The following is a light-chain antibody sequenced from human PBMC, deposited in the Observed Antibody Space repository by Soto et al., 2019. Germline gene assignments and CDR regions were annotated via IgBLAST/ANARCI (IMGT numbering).Light chain of an antibody. Sequence: EILMTQSPATLSVSPGERATLSCRASQSVSSNLAWYQQKPGQAPRLLIYGASIRAAGIPDRFSGSGSGTDFTLTIRRLEPEDFAVYYCQQYGSSPRTFGQGTKVDIK. CDR1: QSVSSN. CDR2: GAS. CDR3: QQYGSSPRT. J-gene: IGKJ1*01. V-gene: IGKV3-20*01.